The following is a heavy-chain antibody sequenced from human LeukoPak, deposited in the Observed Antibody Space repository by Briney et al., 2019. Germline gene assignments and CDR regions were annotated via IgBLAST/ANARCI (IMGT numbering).Heavy chain of an antibody. CDR2: ISGSGNRT. CDR1: GFTFTSYA. Sequence: GGSLRLSCAVSGFTFTSYAISWVRQAPGKGLEWVSTISGSGNRTYYANSVKGRFTLSRDKSKNTVYLQMNSLRAEDTAVYYCARDLRGDAFDIWGQGTMVTVSS. J-gene: IGHJ3*02. CDR3: ARDLRGDAFDI. V-gene: IGHV3-23*01.